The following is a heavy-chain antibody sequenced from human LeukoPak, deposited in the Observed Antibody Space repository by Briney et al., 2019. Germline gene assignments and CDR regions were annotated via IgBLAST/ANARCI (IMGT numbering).Heavy chain of an antibody. CDR1: VFTFSDYY. Sequence: NTGGSLRLSCAASVFTFSDYYMSWIRQAPGKGLEWVSYISSSGNSTYYSDSVRGRFTISRDNAKNSLHLQMNSLRAEDTAVYYCARDGGSSWYFDYWGQGTLATVSS. CDR3: ARDGGSSWYFDY. CDR2: ISSSGNST. D-gene: IGHD6-13*01. V-gene: IGHV3-11*04. J-gene: IGHJ4*02.